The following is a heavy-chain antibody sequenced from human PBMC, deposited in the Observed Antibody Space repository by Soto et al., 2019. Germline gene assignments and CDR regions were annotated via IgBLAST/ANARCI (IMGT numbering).Heavy chain of an antibody. CDR1: GYSFTSYW. J-gene: IGHJ6*01. V-gene: IGHV5-51*01. CDR2: IYPGDSDT. CDR3: ARQGSSGWEKYYSFYGMDL. Sequence: GESLKISCQGSGYSFTSYWIGWVRQMPGKGLEWMGIIYPGDSDTRYSPSFQGQVTISADKSISTAYLQWSSLKASDTAMYYCARQGSSGWEKYYSFYGMDLWGQGTTVTGSS. D-gene: IGHD6-19*01.